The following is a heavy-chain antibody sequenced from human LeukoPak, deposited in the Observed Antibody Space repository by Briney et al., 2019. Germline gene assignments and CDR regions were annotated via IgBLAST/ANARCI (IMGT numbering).Heavy chain of an antibody. V-gene: IGHV3-7*01. CDR2: IKQDGSEK. D-gene: IGHD4/OR15-4a*01. CDR1: RFTFSSYW. Sequence: GGSLRLSCAASRFTFSSYWMSWVRQAPGKGLEWVANIKQDGSEKYYVDSVKGRFTISRDNAKNSLYLQMNSLRAEDTAVYYCARRAGAYSHPYDYWGQGTLVTVSS. CDR3: ARRAGAYSHPYDY. J-gene: IGHJ4*02.